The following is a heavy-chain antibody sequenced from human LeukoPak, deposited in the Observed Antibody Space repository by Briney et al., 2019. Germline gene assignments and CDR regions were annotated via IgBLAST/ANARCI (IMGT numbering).Heavy chain of an antibody. Sequence: GGPLRLSCAASGFTFSSYWMHWVRQAPGKGLVWVSRINSDGSSTSYADSVKGRFTISRDNAKNTLYLQMNGLRAEDTAVYYCARDQGGILTGYYTEFDYWGQGTLVTVSS. D-gene: IGHD3-9*01. CDR2: INSDGSST. J-gene: IGHJ4*02. V-gene: IGHV3-74*01. CDR3: ARDQGGILTGYYTEFDY. CDR1: GFTFSSYW.